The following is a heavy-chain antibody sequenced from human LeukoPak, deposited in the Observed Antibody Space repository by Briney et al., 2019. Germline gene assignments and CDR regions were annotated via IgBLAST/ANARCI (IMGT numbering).Heavy chain of an antibody. D-gene: IGHD3-3*01. Sequence: GGSLRLSCAASGFTFSSYSMNWVRQAPGKGLEWVSSISSSSSYIYYADSVKGRFTISRDNAKNSLYLQMNSLRAEDTAVYYCARDRETYDFWSGYYKDVWGKGTTVTVSS. J-gene: IGHJ6*04. CDR3: ARDRETYDFWSGYYKDV. CDR1: GFTFSSYS. V-gene: IGHV3-21*01. CDR2: ISSSSSYI.